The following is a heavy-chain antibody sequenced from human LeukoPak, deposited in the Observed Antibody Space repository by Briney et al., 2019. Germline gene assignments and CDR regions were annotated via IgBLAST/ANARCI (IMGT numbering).Heavy chain of an antibody. J-gene: IGHJ4*02. CDR3: AKDISIAARLLFDY. CDR2: VSGNGGST. D-gene: IGHD6-6*01. Sequence: GGSLRLSCAVSGFTFSSYAMSWVRQAPGKGLEWVSTVSGNGGSTYYADSVKGRFTISRDNSKNTLYLQMNSLRAEDTAVYYCAKDISIAARLLFDYWGQGTLVTVSS. CDR1: GFTFSSYA. V-gene: IGHV3-23*01.